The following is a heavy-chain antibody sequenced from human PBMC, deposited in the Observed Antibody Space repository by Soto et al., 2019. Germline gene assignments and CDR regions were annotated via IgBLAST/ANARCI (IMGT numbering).Heavy chain of an antibody. Sequence: PSETLSLTCTVSGGSISSYYWSRIRQPPGKGLEWIGYIYYSGSTNYNPSLKSRVTISVDTSKNQFSLKLSSVTAADTAVYYCARDFWSGYGYFDFWGQGTLVT. J-gene: IGHJ4*02. CDR1: GGSISSYY. CDR3: ARDFWSGYGYFDF. CDR2: IYYSGST. D-gene: IGHD3-3*01. V-gene: IGHV4-59*12.